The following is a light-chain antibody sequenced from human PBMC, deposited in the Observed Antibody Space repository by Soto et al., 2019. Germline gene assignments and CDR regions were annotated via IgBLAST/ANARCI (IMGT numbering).Light chain of an antibody. CDR2: GAS. CDR3: QQYGSSPYT. J-gene: IGKJ2*01. Sequence: DIVLTQSPGTLSLSPGKRATLSCRASQSVKSNYLAWYQQRPGQAPRLLIYGASNRAVGIQDRFSGSGSGTDFTLTISGLEAEDFTVYYCQQYGSSPYTFGQGTKLEIK. V-gene: IGKV3-20*01. CDR1: QSVKSNY.